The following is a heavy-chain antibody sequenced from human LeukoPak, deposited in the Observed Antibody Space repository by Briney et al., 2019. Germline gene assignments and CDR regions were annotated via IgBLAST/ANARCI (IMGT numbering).Heavy chain of an antibody. J-gene: IGHJ5*02. CDR2: IKEDGSEK. CDR1: GFTFGSYW. D-gene: IGHD6-19*01. Sequence: GGSLRLSCAASGFTFGSYWMTWVRQAPGKGLEGVAHIKEDGSEKSYVDSVRGRFTISRDNAEKSLYLQMNSLRVEDTAVCYCVRDRGWYRFDLWGQGTLVTVSS. CDR3: VRDRGWYRFDL. V-gene: IGHV3-7*01.